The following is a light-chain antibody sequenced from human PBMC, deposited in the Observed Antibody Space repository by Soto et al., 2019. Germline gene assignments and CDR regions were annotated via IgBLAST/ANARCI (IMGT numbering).Light chain of an antibody. CDR3: QQLNSYPLT. Sequence: DIQLTQSPSFLSASVGDRVTITCRASQGISSYLGWYQQKPGKAPKLLFYAACTLKSGVPSRFSGSGSGTEFTLTISSLQPEDFATYYCQQLNSYPLTFGPGTKVDIK. J-gene: IGKJ3*01. V-gene: IGKV1-9*01. CDR2: AAC. CDR1: QGISSY.